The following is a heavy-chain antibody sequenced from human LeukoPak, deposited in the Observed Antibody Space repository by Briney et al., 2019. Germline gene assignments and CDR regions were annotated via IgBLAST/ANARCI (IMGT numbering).Heavy chain of an antibody. CDR2: ITSNSYI. CDR3: ARGSMGRTTGPHYD. V-gene: IGHV3-21*01. CDR1: GFTFSDFS. D-gene: IGHD1-26*01. Sequence: GGSLRLSCAASGFTFSDFSMSWVRQAPGRGLEWVSVITSNSYIFDADSVKGRFTISRDNAKKSLYLQMNSLRAEDTAVYYCARGSMGRTTGPHYDWGRGTLVTVS. J-gene: IGHJ4*02.